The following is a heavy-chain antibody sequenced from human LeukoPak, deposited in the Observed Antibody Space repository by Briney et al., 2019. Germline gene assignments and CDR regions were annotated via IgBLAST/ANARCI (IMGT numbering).Heavy chain of an antibody. CDR2: ISYDGSNK. J-gene: IGHJ5*02. CDR3: ARDLGQYYDTSDNWFDP. D-gene: IGHD3-22*01. V-gene: IGHV3-30*04. CDR1: GFTFSSYA. Sequence: GGSLRLSCAASGFTFSSYAMHWVRQAPGKGLEWVAVISYDGSNKYYADSVKGRFTISRDNAKNALNLQMNSLRAEDTAVYYCARDLGQYYDTSDNWFDPWGQGTLVTVSS.